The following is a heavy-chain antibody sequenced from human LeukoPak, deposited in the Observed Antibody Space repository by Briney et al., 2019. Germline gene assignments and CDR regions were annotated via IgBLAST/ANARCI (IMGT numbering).Heavy chain of an antibody. CDR1: GGSFNYY. J-gene: IGHJ3*01. V-gene: IGHV4-34*01. CDR2: INDRGTT. CDR3: AKSLYCGDDCF. D-gene: IGHD2-21*02. Sequence: SETLSLTCAVYGGSFNYYWSWIRQPPGKGLEWIGEINDRGTTKYSPSLKSRVSISVDTSKNQFSLKLSSVTAADTAIYYCAKSLYCGDDCFWGPGTMVTASS.